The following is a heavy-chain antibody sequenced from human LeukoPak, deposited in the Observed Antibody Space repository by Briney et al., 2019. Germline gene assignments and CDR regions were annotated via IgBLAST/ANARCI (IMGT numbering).Heavy chain of an antibody. CDR1: GYTFTGYY. CDR3: ARAFRAAAGSYYYYYGMDV. D-gene: IGHD6-13*01. J-gene: IGHJ6*04. CDR2: INPNSGGI. Sequence: GASVKVSCKASGYTFTGYYMHWVRQAPGQGLEWMGWINPNSGGINYAQKFQGWVTMTRDTSISTAYMELSRLRSDDTAVYYCARAFRAAAGSYYYYYGMDVWGKGTTVTVSS. V-gene: IGHV1-2*04.